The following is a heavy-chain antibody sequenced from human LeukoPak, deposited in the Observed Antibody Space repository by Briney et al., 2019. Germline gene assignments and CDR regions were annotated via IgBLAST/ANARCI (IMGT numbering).Heavy chain of an antibody. CDR2: IHYSGNT. V-gene: IGHV4-59*01. J-gene: IGHJ4*02. D-gene: IGHD2-15*01. Sequence: SETLSLTCSVSGGSISSYYWNWIRQPPGKGVEWIGYIHYSGNTNYNPSLKSRVTISADTPKNQSSLKLSSVTAADTAVYYCARGYCSGGSCPNFDYWGQGTLVTVSS. CDR1: GGSISSYY. CDR3: ARGYCSGGSCPNFDY.